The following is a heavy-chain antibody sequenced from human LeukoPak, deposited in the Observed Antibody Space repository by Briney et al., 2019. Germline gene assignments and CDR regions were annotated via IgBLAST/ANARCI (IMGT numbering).Heavy chain of an antibody. CDR3: ARDGLSDSSWGFYYYYYGMDV. V-gene: IGHV1-2*04. D-gene: IGHD6-13*01. J-gene: IGHJ6*02. CDR2: INPNSGGT. CDR1: GYTFTGYY. Sequence: ASVKVSCKASGYTFTGYYMHWVRQAPGQGLERMGWINPNSGGTNYAQKFQGWVTMTRDTSISTAYMELSRLRSDDTAVYYCARDGLSDSSWGFYYYYYGMDVWGQGTTVTVSS.